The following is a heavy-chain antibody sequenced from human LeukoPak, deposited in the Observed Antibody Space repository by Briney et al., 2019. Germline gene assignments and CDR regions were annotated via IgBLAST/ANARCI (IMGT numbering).Heavy chain of an antibody. Sequence: EASVKVSFKASGYTFTSYYMHWVRQAPGQGLEWMGIINPSGGDTSYAQKFQGRLTMTRDTSTNTVYMELTSLRSEDTAVYYCAREVMDNLRFDYWGQGTLVTVSS. CDR2: INPSGGDT. V-gene: IGHV1-46*01. CDR1: GYTFTSYY. J-gene: IGHJ4*02. D-gene: IGHD1-14*01. CDR3: AREVMDNLRFDY.